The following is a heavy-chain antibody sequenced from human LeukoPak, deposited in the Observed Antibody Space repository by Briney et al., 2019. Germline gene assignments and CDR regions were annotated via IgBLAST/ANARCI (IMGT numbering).Heavy chain of an antibody. D-gene: IGHD1-26*01. V-gene: IGHV3-15*01. Sequence: GGSLRLSCTASGFIFSDYYMSWIRQAPGEGLEWVGRIKSRANGGTTDYAAPVKGRFTISRDDSKNTLYLQMNSLKTEDTAVYYCTTYSVGATIHSTFDFWGQGALVTVSS. CDR2: IKSRANGGTT. J-gene: IGHJ4*02. CDR3: TTYSVGATIHSTFDF. CDR1: GFIFSDYY.